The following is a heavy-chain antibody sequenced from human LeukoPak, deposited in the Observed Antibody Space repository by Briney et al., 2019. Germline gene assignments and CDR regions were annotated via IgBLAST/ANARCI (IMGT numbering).Heavy chain of an antibody. D-gene: IGHD6-19*01. J-gene: IGHJ4*02. V-gene: IGHV3-23*01. CDR1: GFTFSIYA. Sequence: PGRTLRLSCAASGFTFSIYAISWVRHTPGKGLEWGSAICSTGGTTYYTDPARGQFTIYKTNSNKTLYLLMNSLRAEDTAVYYCAQYRAQWLVHPYFDYWGQGTLVTVSS. CDR2: ICSTGGTT. CDR3: AQYRAQWLVHPYFDY.